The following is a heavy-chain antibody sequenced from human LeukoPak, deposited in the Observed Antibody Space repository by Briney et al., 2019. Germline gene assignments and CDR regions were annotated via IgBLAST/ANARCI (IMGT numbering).Heavy chain of an antibody. CDR1: GFTFSSYA. Sequence: GGSLRLSCAASGFTFSSYAMSWVRQAPGKGLEWVSAISGSGGSTYYADSVKGRFTISRDNSKNTLYLQMNSPRAEDTAVYYCAKVVEIFGTPQAFDIWGQGTMVTVSS. V-gene: IGHV3-23*01. CDR2: ISGSGGST. CDR3: AKVVEIFGTPQAFDI. J-gene: IGHJ3*02. D-gene: IGHD3-3*01.